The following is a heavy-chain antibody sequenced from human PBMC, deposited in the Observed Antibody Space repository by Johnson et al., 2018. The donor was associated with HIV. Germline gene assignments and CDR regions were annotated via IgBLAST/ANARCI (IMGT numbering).Heavy chain of an antibody. D-gene: IGHD3-3*01. Sequence: MQLVESGGGLVQPGGSLRLSCVASGFTFSRYAMNWVRQAPGKGLEWVSSVTGSGGTSYYADSVKGRFTISRDNSKNTLYLQMNSLRAEDTAVYYCAYRGDYDFWSGYPDAFDIWGRGTMVTVSS. J-gene: IGHJ3*02. CDR2: VTGSGGTS. CDR1: GFTFSRYA. CDR3: AYRGDYDFWSGYPDAFDI. V-gene: IGHV3-23*04.